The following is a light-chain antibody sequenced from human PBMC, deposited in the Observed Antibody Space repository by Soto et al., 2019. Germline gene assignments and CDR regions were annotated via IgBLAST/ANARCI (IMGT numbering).Light chain of an antibody. CDR2: EVS. CDR1: SSDVGGYNY. J-gene: IGLJ2*01. V-gene: IGLV2-8*01. Sequence: QSVLTQPPSASGSPGQSVTISCTGSSSDVGGYNYVSWYQQHPGKAPKLMIYEVSKRPSGVPDRLSGSKSGNTASLTGSGNRAEDEGDYYCSSYGGSKTVVLGGGTKL. CDR3: SSYGGSKTVV.